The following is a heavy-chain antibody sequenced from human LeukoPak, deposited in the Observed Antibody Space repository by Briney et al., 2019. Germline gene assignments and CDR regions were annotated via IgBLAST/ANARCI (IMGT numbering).Heavy chain of an antibody. V-gene: IGHV4-39*01. CDR2: TYYSGST. CDR1: GGSISSSSYY. Sequence: SETLSLTCTVSGGSISSSSYYWGWIRQPPGKGLEWIGSTYYSGSTYYNPSLQSSGTISVDTSKSQFSLMLSSVTAADTAVYYCARHLIRGAVPSPALIDYWGQGTLVIVSS. D-gene: IGHD6-19*01. J-gene: IGHJ4*02. CDR3: ARHLIRGAVPSPALIDY.